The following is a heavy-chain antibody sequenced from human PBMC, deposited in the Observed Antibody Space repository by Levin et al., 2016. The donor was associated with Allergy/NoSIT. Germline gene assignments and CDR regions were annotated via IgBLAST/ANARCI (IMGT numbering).Heavy chain of an antibody. CDR1: GYTFTGYY. V-gene: IGHV1-2*04. D-gene: IGHD2-2*01. CDR3: ARDGCSSTSCYYNWFDP. J-gene: IGHJ5*02. CDR2: INPNSGGT. Sequence: ASVKVSCKASGYTFTGYYMHWVRQAPGQGLEWMGWINPNSGGTNYAQKFQGWVTMTRDTSISTAYMELSRLRSDDTAVYYCARDGCSSTSCYYNWFDPWGQGTLVTVSS.